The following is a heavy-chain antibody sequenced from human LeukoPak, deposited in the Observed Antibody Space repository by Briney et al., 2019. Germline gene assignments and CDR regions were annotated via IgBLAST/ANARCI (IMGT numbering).Heavy chain of an antibody. V-gene: IGHV4-34*01. Sequence: SETLSLTCAVYGGSFSGYYWSWIRQPPGKGLEWIGEINHSGSTNYNPSLKGRVTISVDTSKNQFSLKLSSVTAADTAVYYCARGRGYCSSTSCFVWFDPWGQGTLVTVSS. CDR1: GGSFSGYY. CDR2: INHSGST. D-gene: IGHD2-2*01. J-gene: IGHJ5*02. CDR3: ARGRGYCSSTSCFVWFDP.